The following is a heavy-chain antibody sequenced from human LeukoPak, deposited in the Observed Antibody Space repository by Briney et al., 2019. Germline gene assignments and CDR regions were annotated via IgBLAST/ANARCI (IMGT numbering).Heavy chain of an antibody. J-gene: IGHJ6*03. CDR1: GYTFTSYD. Sequence: ASVKVSCKASGYTFTSYDINWVRQATGQGLEWMGWMNPNSGNTGYAQKFQGRVTITRNTSISTAYMELSSLRSEDTAVYYCARQDIVVVPAASVYYYYYMDVWGKGTTVTVSS. CDR3: ARQDIVVVPAASVYYYYYMDV. V-gene: IGHV1-8*03. CDR2: MNPNSGNT. D-gene: IGHD2-2*01.